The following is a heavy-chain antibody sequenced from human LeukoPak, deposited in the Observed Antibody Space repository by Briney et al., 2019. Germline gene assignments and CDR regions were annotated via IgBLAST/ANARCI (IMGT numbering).Heavy chain of an antibody. CDR3: ARDLAWGAFDY. V-gene: IGHV3-23*01. CDR2: VSPPGGGT. D-gene: IGHD7-27*01. Sequence: GGSLRLPCAASGFSFSNHGMNWVRQSPGKGLEWLSGVSPPGGGTYYADSVKGRFTISRDDSKNTLSLQMNSLRVEDTAVHYCARDLAWGAFDYWGQGTLVTVSS. J-gene: IGHJ4*02. CDR1: GFSFSNHG.